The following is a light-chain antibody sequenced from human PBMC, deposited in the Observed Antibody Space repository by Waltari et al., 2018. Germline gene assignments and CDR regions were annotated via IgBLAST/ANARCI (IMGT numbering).Light chain of an antibody. J-gene: IGLJ1*01. CDR3: SSYTSSITYV. CDR1: SSDVGAYNY. CDR2: DVS. V-gene: IGLV2-14*03. Sequence: QSALTQPASVSGSPGQSITISCTGTSSDVGAYNYVSWYHQHPGKAPKLMIYDVSNRPPGVSNRFSGSKSGHTASLTISGLQAEDEADYYCSSYTSSITYVFGTGTEVTVL.